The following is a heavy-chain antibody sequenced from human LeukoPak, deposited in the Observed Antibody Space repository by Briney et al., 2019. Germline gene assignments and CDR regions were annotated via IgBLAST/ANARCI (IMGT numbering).Heavy chain of an antibody. CDR3: ARDVWPYTYYYDTHPLGGGFDY. CDR1: GFTFGHYA. V-gene: IGHV3-9*03. Sequence: GRSLRLSCAASGFTFGHYAMHWVRQAPGKGLEWVSSISWISGTVDYADSVKGRFTISRDNAKNSLYLQMNSLRTEDMAFYYCARDVWPYTYYYDTHPLGGGFDYWGQGTLVTVSS. D-gene: IGHD3-22*01. J-gene: IGHJ4*02. CDR2: ISWISGTV.